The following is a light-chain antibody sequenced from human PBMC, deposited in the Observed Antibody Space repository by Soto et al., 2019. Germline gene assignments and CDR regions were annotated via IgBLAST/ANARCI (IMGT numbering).Light chain of an antibody. CDR2: DVI. V-gene: IGLV2-11*01. Sequence: QSVLTQPHSVSGSPGQSVTISCTGTSSDVGGYNYVSWYQQHPGKAPKLMIYDVIKRPSGVPDRFSGSKSGNTASLTISGLQAEDEAEYYCCSYAGDYIFVFGGGTQLTVL. CDR3: CSYAGDYIFV. J-gene: IGLJ2*01. CDR1: SSDVGGYNY.